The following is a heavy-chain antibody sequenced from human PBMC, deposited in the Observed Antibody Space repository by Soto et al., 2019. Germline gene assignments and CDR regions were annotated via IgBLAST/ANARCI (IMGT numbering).Heavy chain of an antibody. Sequence: QVQLGESGGGVVQPGRSLRLACAASGFTFSLYGMHWVRHAPGKGREWVAMISFDVREKYYTDSLKGRFHISRDSFTHTLYLAMDSLRLEITAVYYCARDSRVYYSDAVDIWCQGTTVTVSS. V-gene: IGHV3-30*03. CDR3: ARDSRVYYSDAVDI. D-gene: IGHD1-26*01. CDR2: ISFDVREK. J-gene: IGHJ3*02. CDR1: GFTFSLYG.